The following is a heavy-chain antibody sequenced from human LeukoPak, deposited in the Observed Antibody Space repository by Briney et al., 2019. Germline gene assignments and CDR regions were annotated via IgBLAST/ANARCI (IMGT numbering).Heavy chain of an antibody. CDR2: IYSTGST. V-gene: IGHV4-59*08. Sequence: PSETLSLTCTVSGGSINSYYWSWIRQPPGKELEWIGYIYSTGSTSYNPSLKSRVTISIDTSKNQFSLNLNSVTAADTAVYYCARAPILYYFDCWGQGTLVTVSS. CDR1: GGSINSYY. J-gene: IGHJ4*02. CDR3: ARAPILYYFDC.